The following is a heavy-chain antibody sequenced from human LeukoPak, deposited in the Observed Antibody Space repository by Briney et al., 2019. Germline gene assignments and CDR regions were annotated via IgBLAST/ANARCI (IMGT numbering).Heavy chain of an antibody. CDR2: SYTSGST. CDR1: GGSISSGSYY. D-gene: IGHD2-2*01. V-gene: IGHV4-61*02. J-gene: IGHJ4*02. CDR3: ARETYCSSTSCYREHFDY. Sequence: PSETLSLTCTVSGGSISSGSYYWSWSRQAAGKGLEWIGRSYTSGSTNYNPSLKSRVTISVDTSKNQFSLKLSSVTAADTAVYYCARETYCSSTSCYREHFDYWGQGTLVTVSS.